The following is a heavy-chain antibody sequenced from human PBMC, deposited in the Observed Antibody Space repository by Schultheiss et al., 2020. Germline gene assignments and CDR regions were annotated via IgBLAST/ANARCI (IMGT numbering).Heavy chain of an antibody. Sequence: GSLRLSCAASGFTFSSYGMHWVRQAPGKGLEWVGEINHSGSTNYNPSLKSRVTISVDTSKNQFSLKLSSVTAADTAVYYCARGRSSWYRGANYYYGMDVWGQGTTVTVS. CDR3: ARGRSSWYRGANYYYGMDV. J-gene: IGHJ6*02. CDR1: GFTFSSYG. V-gene: IGHV4-34*01. CDR2: INHSGST. D-gene: IGHD6-13*01.